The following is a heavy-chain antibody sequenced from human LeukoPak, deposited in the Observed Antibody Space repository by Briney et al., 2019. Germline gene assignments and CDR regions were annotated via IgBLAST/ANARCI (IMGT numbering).Heavy chain of an antibody. CDR2: IYYSGST. D-gene: IGHD2-2*01. V-gene: IGHV4-31*03. Sequence: SETLSLTCTVSGGSISSGGYYWSWIRQHPGKGLEWIGYIYYSGSTYYNPSLKSRVTISVETSKIQFSLKLSSVTAADSAVYYCARDSCSSTSCRRKFDNWGQGTLVTVSS. J-gene: IGHJ4*02. CDR3: ARDSCSSTSCRRKFDN. CDR1: GGSISSGGYY.